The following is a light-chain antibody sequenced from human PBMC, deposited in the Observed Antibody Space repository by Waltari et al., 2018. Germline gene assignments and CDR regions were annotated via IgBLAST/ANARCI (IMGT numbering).Light chain of an antibody. Sequence: QSALTQPPSASGSPGQSLTISCTGTTTDVVAYKYVSRYQHHPGKAPKLIIYEVTERPSGVSDRFSGSKSGNTASLTVSGLQADDEADYYCSSFAGRNTLFGGGTKLTVL. V-gene: IGLV2-8*01. CDR1: TTDVVAYKY. J-gene: IGLJ2*01. CDR3: SSFAGRNTL. CDR2: EVT.